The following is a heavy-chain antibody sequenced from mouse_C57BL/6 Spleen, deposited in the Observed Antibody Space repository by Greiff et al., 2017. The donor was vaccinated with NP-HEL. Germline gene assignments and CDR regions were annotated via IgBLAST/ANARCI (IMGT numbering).Heavy chain of an antibody. V-gene: IGHV1-15*01. CDR3: TRSIYDGYWFAY. CDR1: GYTFTDYE. CDR2: IDPETGGT. Sequence: VQVVESGAELVRPGASVTLSCKASGYTFTDYEMHWVKQTPVHGLEWIGAIDPETGGTAYNQKFKGKAILTADKSSSTAYMELRSLTSEDSAVYYCTRSIYDGYWFAYWGQGTLVTVSA. D-gene: IGHD2-3*01. J-gene: IGHJ3*01.